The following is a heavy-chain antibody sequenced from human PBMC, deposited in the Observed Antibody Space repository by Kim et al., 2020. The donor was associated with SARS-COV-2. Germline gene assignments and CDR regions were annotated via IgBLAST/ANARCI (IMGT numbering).Heavy chain of an antibody. CDR1: GGTFSSYA. J-gene: IGHJ6*02. D-gene: IGHD4-17*01. V-gene: IGHV1-69*13. CDR3: ARELTTVTTVWCCGMDV. CDR2: IIPIFGTA. Sequence: SVKVSCKASGGTFSSYAISWVRQAPGQGLEWMGGIIPIFGTANYAQKFQGRVTITADESTSTAYMELSSLRSEDTAVYYCARELTTVTTVWCCGMDVWGQGTTVTVSS.